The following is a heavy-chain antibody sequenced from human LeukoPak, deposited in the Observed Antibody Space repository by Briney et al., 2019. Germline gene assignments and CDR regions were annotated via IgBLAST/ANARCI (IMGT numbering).Heavy chain of an antibody. CDR3: ARANPRKYCSGGSCSKVYYYYYGMDV. V-gene: IGHV4-34*01. D-gene: IGHD2-15*01. CDR2: INHSGST. CDR1: GGSFSGYY. J-gene: IGHJ6*02. Sequence: SETLSLTCAVYGGSFSGYYWSWIPQPPGKGLDWSGEINHSGSTNYNPSLNRRSTISVDTSKNQFSLKLSSVTAADTAVYYCARANPRKYCSGGSCSKVYYYYYGMDVWGQGTTVTVSS.